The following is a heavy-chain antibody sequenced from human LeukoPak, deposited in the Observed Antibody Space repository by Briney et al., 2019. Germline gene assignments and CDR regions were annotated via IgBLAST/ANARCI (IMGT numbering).Heavy chain of an antibody. J-gene: IGHJ4*02. CDR1: GFTFSNYW. CDR3: TRSVFPYYFDC. Sequence: GGSLRLSCVASGFTFSNYWIHWVRQAPGKGLVWVSRTNNDGSSTTHADFVKGRFTSSRDNAKNTLYLQMDSLRAEDTAVYYCTRSVFPYYFDCWGQGTLVTVSS. CDR2: TNNDGSST. V-gene: IGHV3-74*01. D-gene: IGHD3-10*02.